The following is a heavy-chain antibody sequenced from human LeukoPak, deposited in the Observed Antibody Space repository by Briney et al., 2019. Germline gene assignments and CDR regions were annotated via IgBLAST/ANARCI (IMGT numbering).Heavy chain of an antibody. CDR1: GNSFTNYW. CDR2: IYPGDSDT. CDR3: ARPRDYGAFYGYYV. Sequence: GESLKISCNGSGNSFTNYWIAWVRQMPGEGLEWMGIIYPGDSDTRYSPSFQGQVTISADKSISTAYLQRSSLKASDTAMYYCARPRDYGAFYGYYVWGQGTMVTVSS. J-gene: IGHJ3*01. D-gene: IGHD4-17*01. V-gene: IGHV5-51*01.